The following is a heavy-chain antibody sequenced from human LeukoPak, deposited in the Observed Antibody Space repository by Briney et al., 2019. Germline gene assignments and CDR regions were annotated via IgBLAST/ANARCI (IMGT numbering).Heavy chain of an antibody. Sequence: SETLSLTCTVSGGSISSYYWSWIRRPPGKGLEWIGYVYYSGSTNYNPALKSRVTISIDTSKSQFSLRLGSVTAADTAVYYCARGGYYGSGNDFRFDPWGQGTLVTVSS. V-gene: IGHV4-59*01. CDR2: VYYSGST. CDR1: GGSISSYY. CDR3: ARGGYYGSGNDFRFDP. J-gene: IGHJ5*02. D-gene: IGHD3-10*01.